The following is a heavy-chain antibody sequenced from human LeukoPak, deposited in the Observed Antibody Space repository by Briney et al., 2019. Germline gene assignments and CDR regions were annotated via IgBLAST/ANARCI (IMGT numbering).Heavy chain of an antibody. V-gene: IGHV4-59*08. CDR1: GTSFSSYY. CDR2: IYYSGST. D-gene: IGHD2-15*01. J-gene: IGHJ4*02. CDR3: ARGQYCSGGSCYSGFDY. Sequence: SETLSLTCAVSGTSFSSYYWSWIRQPPGKGLEWIGYIYYSGSTNYNPSLKSRVTISVDTSKNQFSLKLSSVTAADTAVYYCARGQYCSGGSCYSGFDYWGQGTLVTVSS.